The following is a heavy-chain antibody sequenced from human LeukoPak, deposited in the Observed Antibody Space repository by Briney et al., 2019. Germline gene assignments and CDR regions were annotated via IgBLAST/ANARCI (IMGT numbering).Heavy chain of an antibody. Sequence: GGSLRLSCAASEFTFSSYAMSWVRQAPGKGLEWVAVIWYDGSNKYYADSVKGRFTISRDNSKNTLYLQMNSLRAEDTAVYYCARDRHDYGDPYPLDYWGQGTLVTVSS. CDR1: EFTFSSYA. D-gene: IGHD4-17*01. J-gene: IGHJ4*02. V-gene: IGHV3-33*08. CDR3: ARDRHDYGDPYPLDY. CDR2: IWYDGSNK.